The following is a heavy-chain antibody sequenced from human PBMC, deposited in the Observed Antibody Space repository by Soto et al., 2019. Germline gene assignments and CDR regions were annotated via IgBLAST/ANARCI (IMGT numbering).Heavy chain of an antibody. J-gene: IGHJ4*02. Sequence: GESLKISCKGSGYTFTDFWIAWVRQMPGKGLEWMGLVYPDDSDTRYSPSLQGQVTISADKSISTAYLQWRSLKASDTAMYYCARRDYYDSTGYFYWGQGTLVTVSS. D-gene: IGHD3-22*01. CDR1: GYTFTDFW. CDR3: ARRDYYDSTGYFY. V-gene: IGHV5-51*01. CDR2: VYPDDSDT.